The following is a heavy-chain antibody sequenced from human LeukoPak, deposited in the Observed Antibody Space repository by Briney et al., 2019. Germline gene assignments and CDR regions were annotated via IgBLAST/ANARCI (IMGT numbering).Heavy chain of an antibody. CDR1: GGSISSYY. V-gene: IGHV4-59*01. CDR2: IYYSGST. J-gene: IGHJ3*02. D-gene: IGHD3-10*01. Sequence: SETLSLTCTVSGGSISSYYWSWIRQPPGQGLEWIGYIYYSGSTNYNPSLKSRVTILVDTSKHHLPLKLKSEAAADTAVYYCAREGVPDALYIWLLATKASDPS. CDR3: AREGVPDALYI.